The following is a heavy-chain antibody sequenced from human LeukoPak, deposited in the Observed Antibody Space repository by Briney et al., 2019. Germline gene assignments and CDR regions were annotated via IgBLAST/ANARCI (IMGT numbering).Heavy chain of an antibody. Sequence: ASVKVSCKASGYTXTGYYMHWVRQAPGQGLEWMGWINPNSGGTNYAQKFQGRVTMTRDTSISTAYMELNRLRSDDTAVYYCARDVQQLANYYYYGLDVWGQGTTVTVSS. CDR1: GYTXTGYY. CDR3: ARDVQQLANYYYYGLDV. V-gene: IGHV1-2*02. J-gene: IGHJ6*02. D-gene: IGHD6-13*01. CDR2: INPNSGGT.